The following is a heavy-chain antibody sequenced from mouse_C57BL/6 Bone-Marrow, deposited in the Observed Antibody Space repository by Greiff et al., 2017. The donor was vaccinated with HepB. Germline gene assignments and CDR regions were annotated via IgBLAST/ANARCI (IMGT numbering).Heavy chain of an antibody. CDR3: AREYFDV. Sequence: EVMLVESGGGLVKPGGSLKLSCAASGFTFSRYAMSWVRQTPEKRLEWVATISDGGSYTYYPDNVKGRFTISRGNAKNNLYLQMSHLKSEDTAMYYCAREYFDVWGTGTTVTVSS. CDR1: GFTFSRYA. V-gene: IGHV5-4*01. CDR2: ISDGGSYT. J-gene: IGHJ1*03.